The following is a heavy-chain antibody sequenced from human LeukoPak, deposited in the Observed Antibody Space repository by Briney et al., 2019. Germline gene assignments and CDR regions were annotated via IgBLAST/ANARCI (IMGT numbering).Heavy chain of an antibody. Sequence: PSETLSLTCTVSGGSISSGSYYWSWIRQPAGKGLEWIGRIYTSGSTNYNPSLKSRVTISVDTSKNQFSLKLSSVTAADTAVYYCAGYCSSTSCYRRRWFDPWGQGTLVTVSS. CDR3: AGYCSSTSCYRRRWFDP. CDR2: IYTSGST. D-gene: IGHD2-2*01. V-gene: IGHV4-61*02. CDR1: GGSISSGSYY. J-gene: IGHJ5*02.